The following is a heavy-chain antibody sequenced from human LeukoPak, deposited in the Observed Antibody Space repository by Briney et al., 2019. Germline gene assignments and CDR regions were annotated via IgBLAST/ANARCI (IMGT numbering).Heavy chain of an antibody. J-gene: IGHJ4*02. D-gene: IGHD3-3*01. CDR3: ARVVGLRITIFGFPLYFDY. V-gene: IGHV1-8*01. CDR2: MNPNSGDT. Sequence: ASVKVSCKASGYTFTSYDINWVRPATGQGLEWMGWMNPNSGDTGYAQKFQGRVTMTRNTSISTAYMELSSLRSEDTAVYYCARVVGLRITIFGFPLYFDYWGQGTLVTVSS. CDR1: GYTFTSYD.